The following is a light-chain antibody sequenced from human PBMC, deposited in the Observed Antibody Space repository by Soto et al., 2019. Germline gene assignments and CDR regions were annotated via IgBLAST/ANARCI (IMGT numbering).Light chain of an antibody. J-gene: IGKJ1*01. CDR1: QSISGW. Sequence: DIQMTQSPSTLSASVGDRVTITCRASQSISGWLAWYQQKPGKAPKLLISKASSLESGVPSRFSGSASGTEFTLTISSLQPDDFATYYCQQYNSNSRTFGQGTKVEIK. CDR2: KAS. CDR3: QQYNSNSRT. V-gene: IGKV1-5*03.